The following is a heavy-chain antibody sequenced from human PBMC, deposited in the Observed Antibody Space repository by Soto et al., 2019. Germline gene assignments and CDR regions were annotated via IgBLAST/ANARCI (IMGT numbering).Heavy chain of an antibody. J-gene: IGHJ4*02. D-gene: IGHD6-19*01. V-gene: IGHV4-59*08. Sequence: QVQLQESGPGLVKPSETLSLTCTVSGGSISSYYWSWIRQPPGKGLEWIWYIYDSGSTNYNPSLKSRVTISVDTSKNQFSLKLSSVTAADTAVYYCARHPGIAVVDYWGQGTLVTVSS. CDR1: GGSISSYY. CDR3: ARHPGIAVVDY. CDR2: IYDSGST.